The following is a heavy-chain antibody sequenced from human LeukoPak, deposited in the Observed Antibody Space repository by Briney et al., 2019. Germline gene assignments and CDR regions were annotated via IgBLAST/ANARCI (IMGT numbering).Heavy chain of an antibody. CDR2: INPNSGGT. CDR1: GYTFTGYY. D-gene: IGHD6-13*01. V-gene: IGHV1-2*06. J-gene: IGHJ3*02. Sequence: ASVKVSCKASGYTFTGYYMHWVRQAPGHGLEWMGRINPNSGGTNYAQKFQGRVTMTRDTSISTAYMELSRLRSDDTAVYYCAREAKYSSSWSHAFDIWGQGTMVTVSS. CDR3: AREAKYSSSWSHAFDI.